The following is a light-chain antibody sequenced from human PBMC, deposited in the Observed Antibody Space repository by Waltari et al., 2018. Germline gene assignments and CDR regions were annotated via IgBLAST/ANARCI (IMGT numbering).Light chain of an antibody. V-gene: IGKV3-15*01. CDR2: RAS. Sequence: ELVMTQSPATLSVLPGERASLSCRASQRASTSLTWYQQTPGQAPRLLIYRASTRAAGIPDRFSGSGSGTEFTLTISSLQSEDSAIYYCQQYNIWPWTFGQGTKVDIK. J-gene: IGKJ1*01. CDR1: QRASTS. CDR3: QQYNIWPWT.